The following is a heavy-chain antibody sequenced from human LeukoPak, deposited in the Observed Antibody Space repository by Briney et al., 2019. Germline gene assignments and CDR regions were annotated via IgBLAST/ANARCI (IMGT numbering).Heavy chain of an antibody. V-gene: IGHV4-39*07. CDR1: GGSISSSSYY. J-gene: IGHJ5*02. CDR3: ARDRNNSSWYNWFDP. Sequence: NPSETLSLTCTVSGGSISSSSYYWGWIRQPPGKGLEWIGSIYYSGSTNYNPSLKSRVTISVDTSKNQFSLKLSSVTAADTAVYYCARDRNNSSWYNWFDPWGQGTLVTVSS. D-gene: IGHD6-13*01. CDR2: IYYSGST.